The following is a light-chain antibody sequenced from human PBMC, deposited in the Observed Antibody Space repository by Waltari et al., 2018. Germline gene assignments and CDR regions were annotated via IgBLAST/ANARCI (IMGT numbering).Light chain of an antibody. CDR2: AAS. V-gene: IGKV1-12*01. J-gene: IGKJ1*01. CDR3: QQGYNTPRT. CDR1: QGISSW. Sequence: DIQMTQSPSSLSASVGHKVTITCRASQGISSWLAWYQQKPGKAPKLLIYAASSLQSGVPSRFSGSGSGTDYTLTISSLQPEDFATYYCQQGYNTPRTFGQGTKVEIK.